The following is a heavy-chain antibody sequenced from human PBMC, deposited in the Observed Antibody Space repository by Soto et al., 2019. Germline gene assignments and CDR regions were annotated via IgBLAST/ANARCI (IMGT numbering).Heavy chain of an antibody. CDR2: ISTGSDYI. Sequence: PVRLIRHCCATSEFNFIGHSMSWISKAPGKDLEWISSISTGSDYIYYADSVEGRFTISRDNSKNTLYLQMNSLRAEDTAVYYCARDSGYDSSGLGDYWGQGTLVTV. D-gene: IGHD3-22*01. J-gene: IGHJ4*02. CDR1: EFNFIGHS. CDR3: ARDSGYDSSGLGDY. V-gene: IGHV3-21*01.